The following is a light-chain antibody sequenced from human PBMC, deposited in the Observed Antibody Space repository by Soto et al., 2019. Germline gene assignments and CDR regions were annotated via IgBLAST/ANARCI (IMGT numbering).Light chain of an antibody. CDR2: DVS. CDR3: SSYTCIRTDL. CDR1: SSDVGGYNY. Sequence: QSVLTQPASVSGSPGQSITISCTGTSSDVGGYNYVSWYQQHPGKAPKLMIYDVSNRPSGVSNRFSGSKSGNTASLTISGLQAEDEADYYRSSYTCIRTDLFGTRT. V-gene: IGLV2-14*01. J-gene: IGLJ1*01.